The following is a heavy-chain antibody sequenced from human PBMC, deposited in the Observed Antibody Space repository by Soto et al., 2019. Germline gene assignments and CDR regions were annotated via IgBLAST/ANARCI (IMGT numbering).Heavy chain of an antibody. CDR2: VSSSSSYI. V-gene: IGHV3-21*01. CDR1: GFTFSSYS. Sequence: GGSLRLSCAASGFTFSSYSMNWVRQAPGKGLEWVSSVSSSSSYIYYADSVKGRFIISRDNAKNSLYLQMNSLRAEDTAVYYCARDVYPYDSSGYYYFDYWGQGTLVTVSS. CDR3: ARDVYPYDSSGYYYFDY. D-gene: IGHD3-22*01. J-gene: IGHJ4*02.